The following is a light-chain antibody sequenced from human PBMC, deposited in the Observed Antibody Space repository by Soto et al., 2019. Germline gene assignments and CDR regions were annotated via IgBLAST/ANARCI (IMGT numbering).Light chain of an antibody. CDR3: SSYTSTNTWV. CDR1: SSDVGGYNY. V-gene: IGLV2-14*01. Sequence: QSVLTQPASVSGSPGQSITISCTGTSSDVGGYNYVSWYQQHPGKAPKFLIYEVSNRPSGVSNRFSGSKSGNTASLTISGLQAEDEAEYYFSSYTSTNTWVFGGGTKLTVL. CDR2: EVS. J-gene: IGLJ3*02.